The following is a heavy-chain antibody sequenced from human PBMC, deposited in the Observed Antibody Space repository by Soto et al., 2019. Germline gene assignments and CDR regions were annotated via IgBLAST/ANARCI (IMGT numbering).Heavy chain of an antibody. J-gene: IGHJ5*02. Sequence: QVQLLQSGAEVKKPGASVNISCKASGYSFRTYFIHWVRQAPGQGLEWMGVINPSGGRTKYAQRFPGRGLMTRGPATGTVYMELGSLRSDDTAVYYCARDSNRAAAGTGWFDPWGQGSPVTVSS. V-gene: IGHV1-46*01. D-gene: IGHD6-13*01. CDR3: ARDSNRAAAGTGWFDP. CDR1: GYSFRTYF. CDR2: INPSGGRT.